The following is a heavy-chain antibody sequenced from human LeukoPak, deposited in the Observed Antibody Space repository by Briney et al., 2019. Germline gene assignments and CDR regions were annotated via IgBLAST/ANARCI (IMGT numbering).Heavy chain of an antibody. J-gene: IGHJ5*02. Sequence: GASVKVSCKASGYTFTGYYMHWVRQAPGQGLEWMGWINPNSGGTNYAQKFQGRVTMTRDTSISTAYMELSRLRSDDTAVYYCARDISPPSITMIVGSFGWFDPWGQGTLVTVSS. CDR2: INPNSGGT. V-gene: IGHV1-2*02. CDR3: ARDISPPSITMIVGSFGWFDP. CDR1: GYTFTGYY. D-gene: IGHD3-22*01.